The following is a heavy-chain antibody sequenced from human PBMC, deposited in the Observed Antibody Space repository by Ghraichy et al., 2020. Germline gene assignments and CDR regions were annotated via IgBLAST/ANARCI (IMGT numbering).Heavy chain of an antibody. Sequence: ASVKVSCKASGYTFTSYDINWVRQATGQGLEWMGWMNPNSGNTGYAQKFQGRVTMTRNTSISTAYMELSSLRSEDTAVYYCARNRIAAAGTGIDYWGQGTLVTVSS. V-gene: IGHV1-8*01. D-gene: IGHD6-13*01. CDR3: ARNRIAAAGTGIDY. CDR2: MNPNSGNT. J-gene: IGHJ4*02. CDR1: GYTFTSYD.